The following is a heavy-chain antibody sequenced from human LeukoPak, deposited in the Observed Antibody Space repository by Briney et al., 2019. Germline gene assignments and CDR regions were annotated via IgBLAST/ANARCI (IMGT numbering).Heavy chain of an antibody. CDR3: ARLPGDYSSTSCYHMDV. CDR1: GGSFSGYY. J-gene: IGHJ6*04. Sequence: SETLSLSCAVYGGSFSGYYWSWIRQPPGKGLEWIGEINHSGSTNYNPSLKSRVTISVDTSKNQFSLKLSSVTAADTAVYYCARLPGDYSSTSCYHMDVWGKGTTVTVSS. D-gene: IGHD2-2*01. V-gene: IGHV4-34*01. CDR2: INHSGST.